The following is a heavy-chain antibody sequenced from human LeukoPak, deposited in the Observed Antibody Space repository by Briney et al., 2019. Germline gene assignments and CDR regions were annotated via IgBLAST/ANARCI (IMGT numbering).Heavy chain of an antibody. CDR1: GGTFSSYA. CDR2: IIPILGIA. CDR3: ARDPGGSYCSGGSCYNYYYGMDV. V-gene: IGHV1-69*04. Sequence: SVKVSCKASGGTFSSYAISWVRQAPGQGLEWMGRIIPILGIANYAQKFQGRVTITADKSTSTAYMELSSLRSEDTAVYYCARDPGGSYCSGGSCYNYYYGMDVWGQGTTVTVSS. J-gene: IGHJ6*02. D-gene: IGHD2-15*01.